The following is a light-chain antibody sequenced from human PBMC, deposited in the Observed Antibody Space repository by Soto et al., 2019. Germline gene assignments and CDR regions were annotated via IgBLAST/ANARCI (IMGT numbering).Light chain of an antibody. CDR2: RNN. Sequence: QSVLTQPPSASGTPGQRVTISCSGSSSNIGSNYVYWYQQLPGTAPKHLIYRNNQRPSGVPDRFSGSKSGTSASLAISGLRSEDEADYYCAAWDDSLSGWVFGGGTKVTVL. CDR1: SSNIGSNY. V-gene: IGLV1-47*01. CDR3: AAWDDSLSGWV. J-gene: IGLJ3*02.